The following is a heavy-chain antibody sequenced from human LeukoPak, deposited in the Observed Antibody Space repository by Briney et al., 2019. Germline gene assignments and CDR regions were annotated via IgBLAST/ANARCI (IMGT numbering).Heavy chain of an antibody. Sequence: PGGSLRVSCSASGFSFGMYAMSWVRQAPGKGLEWVSAISGSGVDTYYPDAVQGRFSISRDNSKNTMYLQMRSLRAEDTAVYFCAKDENDFTSGNPTYFGYWGQGVLVTVSS. CDR1: GFSFGMYA. V-gene: IGHV3-23*01. CDR2: ISGSGVDT. J-gene: IGHJ4*02. CDR3: AKDENDFTSGNPTYFGY. D-gene: IGHD3-3*01.